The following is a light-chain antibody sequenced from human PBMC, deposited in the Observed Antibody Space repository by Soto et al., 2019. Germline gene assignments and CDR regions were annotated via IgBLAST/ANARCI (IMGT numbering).Light chain of an antibody. CDR3: QQYNSYPLP. J-gene: IGKJ4*01. CDR1: QSISSW. Sequence: DIQMTQSPSTLSASVGDRVTITCRASQSISSWLAWYQQKPGKAPKLLIYKASSLESGVPSRFSGSASGAEFTLTISSLQPDDFATYYCQQYNSYPLPFGGGTKVEFK. CDR2: KAS. V-gene: IGKV1-5*03.